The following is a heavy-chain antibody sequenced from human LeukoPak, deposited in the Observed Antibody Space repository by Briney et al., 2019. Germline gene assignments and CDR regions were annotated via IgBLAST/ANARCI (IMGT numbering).Heavy chain of an antibody. J-gene: IGHJ4*02. CDR1: RFALSSYA. CDR2: ISGTGGRT. CDR3: ARDGYSNYWYLNL. D-gene: IGHD6-13*01. V-gene: IGHV3-23*01. Sequence: GRSLRPSCAASRFALSSYAMSWVRHAPGKGMEWVSSISGTGGRTYYADSVKGRFTISRDNSKNTLDLQMNSLRADDTAVYYCARDGYSNYWYLNLWGQGTLVTVSS.